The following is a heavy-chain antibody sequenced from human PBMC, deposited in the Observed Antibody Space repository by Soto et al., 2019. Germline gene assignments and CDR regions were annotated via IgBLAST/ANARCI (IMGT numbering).Heavy chain of an antibody. J-gene: IGHJ6*02. D-gene: IGHD4-4*01. CDR1: GYTFTGYY. Sequence: ASVKVSCKASGYTFTGYYMHWVRQAPGQGLEWMGWINPNSGGTNYAQKFQGWVTMTRDTSISTAYMELSRLRSDDTAVYYCARDLNYSNYPYYYYYYGMDVWGQGTTVTVSS. CDR2: INPNSGGT. V-gene: IGHV1-2*04. CDR3: ARDLNYSNYPYYYYYYGMDV.